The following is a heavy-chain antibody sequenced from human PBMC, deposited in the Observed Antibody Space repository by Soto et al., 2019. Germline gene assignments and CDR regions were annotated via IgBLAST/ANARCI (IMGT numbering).Heavy chain of an antibody. D-gene: IGHD3-16*01. Sequence: GGSLRLSCAVSGFTFSSETMIWLRQAPGKGLEWISFISSTSNTIYYVDSVKGRFTDSRPHGKDVLYLQMYDMKDDDTAVYYCAGGTYYAGDNGYHYFDSWGKGSLVTVSS. CDR2: ISSTSNTI. CDR3: AGGTYYAGDNGYHYFDS. V-gene: IGHV3-48*02. CDR1: GFTFSSET. J-gene: IGHJ4*02.